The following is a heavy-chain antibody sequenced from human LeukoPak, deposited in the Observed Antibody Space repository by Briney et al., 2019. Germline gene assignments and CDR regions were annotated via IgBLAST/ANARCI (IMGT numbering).Heavy chain of an antibody. CDR1: GFTFSSFA. CDR2: ISSNGGST. Sequence: PGGSLRLSCAASGFTFSSFAMTWVRQAPGKGLEWVSGISSNGGSTYYADSVKGRFTISRDDSKNTLYLQMNSLRAEDTAVYYCARSYEGSGFSDWGQGTLVTVSS. CDR3: ARSYEGSGFSD. V-gene: IGHV3-23*01. J-gene: IGHJ4*02. D-gene: IGHD3-3*01.